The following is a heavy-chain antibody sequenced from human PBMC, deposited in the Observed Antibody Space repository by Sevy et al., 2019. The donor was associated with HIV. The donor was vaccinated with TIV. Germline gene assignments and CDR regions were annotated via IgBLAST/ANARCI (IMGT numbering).Heavy chain of an antibody. J-gene: IGHJ4*02. CDR2: INSWGTTI. Sequence: GGSLRLSCAASEFTFSVDYMTWIRQAPGKGLELVSYINSWGTTIYYADSVKGRFTISRDNANNSLYLQMNSLRAEDTAVYYCARTVLGPYFDHWGQRTLVTVSS. V-gene: IGHV3-11*01. D-gene: IGHD2-8*02. CDR1: EFTFSVDY. CDR3: ARTVLGPYFDH.